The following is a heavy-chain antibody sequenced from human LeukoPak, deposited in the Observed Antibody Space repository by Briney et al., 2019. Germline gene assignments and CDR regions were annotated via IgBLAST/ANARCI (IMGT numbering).Heavy chain of an antibody. J-gene: IGHJ4*02. D-gene: IGHD1-1*01. Sequence: SQTLSLTCTVSGDSISSGGHYWNWLRQRPGKGMEWIGYIFYTGSTYYNPSLKSRVTISVDTSKNQFSLKLSSVTAADTAVYYCARSPGIWNEYGRLEYWGQGALVTVSS. V-gene: IGHV4-31*03. CDR2: IFYTGST. CDR3: ARSPGIWNEYGRLEY. CDR1: GDSISSGGHY.